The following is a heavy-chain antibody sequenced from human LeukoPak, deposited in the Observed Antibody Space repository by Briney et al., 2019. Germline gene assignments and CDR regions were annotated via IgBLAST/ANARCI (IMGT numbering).Heavy chain of an antibody. CDR1: GYTFTGYY. CDR3: VRDHLHYFDY. V-gene: IGHV1-2*02. CDR2: INIDSGGT. Sequence: GASVNVSCKVSGYTFTGYYIHWVRQAPGQGPEWMGWINIDSGGTNYAQKFQGRVTMTRDTSISTAYMEMSSLRSDDTAVYYCVRDHLHYFDYWGQGTLVTVSS. J-gene: IGHJ4*02.